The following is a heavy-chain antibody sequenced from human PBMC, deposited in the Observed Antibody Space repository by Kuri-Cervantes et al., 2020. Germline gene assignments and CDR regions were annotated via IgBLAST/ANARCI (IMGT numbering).Heavy chain of an antibody. J-gene: IGHJ4*02. CDR3: ARAEDTAMALADY. D-gene: IGHD5-18*01. CDR1: GFTFSSYA. V-gene: IGHV3-30-3*01. CDR2: ISYDGSNK. Sequence: GESLKISCAASGFTFSSYAMRWVRQAPGKGLEWVAVISYDGSNKYYADSVKGRFTISRDNSKNTLYLRMNSLRAEDTAVYYCARAEDTAMALADYWGQGTLVTVSS.